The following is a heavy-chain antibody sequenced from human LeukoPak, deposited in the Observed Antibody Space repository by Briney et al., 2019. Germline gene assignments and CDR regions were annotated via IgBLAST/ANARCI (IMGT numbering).Heavy chain of an antibody. D-gene: IGHD4-17*01. J-gene: IGHJ4*02. Sequence: PGGSLTLSCAASGFTFSSHWMHWVRQPPGKGLLWVSRINSDGSSTGYADSVKGRFTISSDNAKNTLYLQMNSLRAEDTAVYYCARSGVNYGDYALYWGQGALVTVSS. CDR2: INSDGSST. CDR3: ARSGVNYGDYALY. CDR1: GFTFSSHW. V-gene: IGHV3-74*01.